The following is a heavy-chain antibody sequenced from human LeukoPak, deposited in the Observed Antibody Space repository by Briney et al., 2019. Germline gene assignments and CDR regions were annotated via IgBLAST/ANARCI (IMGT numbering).Heavy chain of an antibody. CDR2: MNPNSGNT. CDR1: GYTFTSYD. CDR3: ARRATIMQFGYYYYYMDV. J-gene: IGHJ6*03. Sequence: GASVKVSCKASGYTFTSYDINWVRQATGQGLEWMGWMNPNSGNTGYAQKFQGRVTMTRNTSISTAYMELSSLRSEDTAVYYCARRATIMQFGYYYYYMDVWGKGTTVTISS. D-gene: IGHD5-12*01. V-gene: IGHV1-8*01.